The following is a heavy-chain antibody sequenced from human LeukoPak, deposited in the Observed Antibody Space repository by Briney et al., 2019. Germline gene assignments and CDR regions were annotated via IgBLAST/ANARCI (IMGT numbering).Heavy chain of an antibody. V-gene: IGHV4-39*01. CDR2: IYYSGST. CDR3: ARGVSWYGVSYYGMDV. Sequence: SETLSLTCTVSGGSISSSSYYWGWIRQPPGKGLEWIGSIYYSGSTYYNPSLKSRVTISVDTSKNQFSLQLNSVTPEDTAVYYCARGVSWYGVSYYGMDVWGQGTTVTVSS. J-gene: IGHJ6*02. D-gene: IGHD6-13*01. CDR1: GGSISSSSYY.